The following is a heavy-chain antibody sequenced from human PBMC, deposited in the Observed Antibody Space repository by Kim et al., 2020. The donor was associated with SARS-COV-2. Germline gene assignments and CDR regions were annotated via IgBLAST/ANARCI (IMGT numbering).Heavy chain of an antibody. CDR1: GFTFSSYA. Sequence: GGSLRLSCAASGFTFSSYAISWVRQAPGKGLEWVSAITISGSGTYYADSVKGRFTISRDNSKDTVYLQMNSLRAEDKAVYSCAKGSGLGGPFDYGGQG. D-gene: IGHD3-16*01. CDR3: AKGSGLGGPFDY. CDR2: ITISGSGT. V-gene: IGHV3-23*01. J-gene: IGHJ4*02.